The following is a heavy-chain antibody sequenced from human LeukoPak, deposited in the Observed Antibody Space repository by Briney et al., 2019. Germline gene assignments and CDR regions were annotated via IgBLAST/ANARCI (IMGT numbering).Heavy chain of an antibody. CDR1: GFTFSSYW. D-gene: IGHD3-9*01. Sequence: HAGGSLRLSCVASGFTFSSYWMHWVRQDPRKGLVWVSRINGDGRNINYADSVRGRLTISRDNAKNTLYLQMNTLRVEDTAVYYCTRDLMDYDVSTGLHHYYMDVWGQGTTVTVSS. CDR2: INGDGRNI. J-gene: IGHJ6*02. V-gene: IGHV3-74*01. CDR3: TRDLMDYDVSTGLHHYYMDV.